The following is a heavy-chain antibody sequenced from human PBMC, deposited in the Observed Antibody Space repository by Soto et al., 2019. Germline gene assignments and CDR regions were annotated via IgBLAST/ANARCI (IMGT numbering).Heavy chain of an antibody. CDR2: ISYDGSNK. D-gene: IGHD2-2*01. CDR1: GFTFSSYG. Sequence: GGSLRLSCAASGFTFSSYGMHWVRQAPGKGLEWVAVISYDGSNKYYADSVKGRFTISRDNSKNTLYLQMNSLRAEDTAVYYCAKDWWHLVVPAAPPIWFDPWGQGTLVTVSS. J-gene: IGHJ5*02. CDR3: AKDWWHLVVPAAPPIWFDP. V-gene: IGHV3-30*18.